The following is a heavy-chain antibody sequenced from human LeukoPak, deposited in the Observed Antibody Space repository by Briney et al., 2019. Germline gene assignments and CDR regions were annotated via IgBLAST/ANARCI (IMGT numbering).Heavy chain of an antibody. D-gene: IGHD3-10*01. J-gene: IGHJ3*02. CDR1: GFTFDDHA. CDR3: AKDIQGGYYGSGSYCSI. V-gene: IGHV3-9*01. Sequence: GGSLRLPCAASGFTFDDHAMHWVRQAPGKGLEWVSGISWNSGSIGYADSVKGRFTISRDNAKNSLYLQMNSLRAEDTALYYCAKDIQGGYYGSGSYCSIWGQGTMVTVSS. CDR2: ISWNSGSI.